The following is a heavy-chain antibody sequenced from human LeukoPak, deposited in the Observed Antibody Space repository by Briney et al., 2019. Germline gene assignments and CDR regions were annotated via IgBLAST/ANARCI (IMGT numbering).Heavy chain of an antibody. V-gene: IGHV3-30-3*01. CDR1: GFTFTIHA. CDR2: TDGTNK. J-gene: IGHJ4*02. Sequence: EGSLRLSCGASGFTFTIHAVHWVRQAPGKGLEWVAVTDGTNKFYSDSVRGRFTISGDTSKNTIYLQMNSLRPEDTAMYYCAKDLIAGPPDYFDYWGQGTLVSVSS. D-gene: IGHD2-21*01. CDR3: AKDLIAGPPDYFDY.